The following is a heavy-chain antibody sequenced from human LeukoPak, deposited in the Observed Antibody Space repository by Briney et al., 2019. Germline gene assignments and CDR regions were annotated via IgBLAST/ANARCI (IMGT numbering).Heavy chain of an antibody. CDR3: AAAILTGTTVFDY. CDR1: GYSFTSYW. J-gene: IGHJ4*02. V-gene: IGHV5-51*01. Sequence: GESLKISCKGSGYSFTSYWIGWVRQMPGKGLEWMGIIYPGDSDTRYSPSFQGQVTVSADKSISTAYLQWSSLKASDTAMYYCAAAILTGTTVFDYWGQGTLVTVSS. CDR2: IYPGDSDT. D-gene: IGHD1-7*01.